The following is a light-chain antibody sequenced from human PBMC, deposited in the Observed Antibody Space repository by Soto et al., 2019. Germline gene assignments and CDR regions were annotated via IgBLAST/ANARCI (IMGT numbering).Light chain of an antibody. J-gene: IGKJ3*01. Sequence: DILMTQSPSTLSASVGDRVTITCRASQTINSYLNWYQQTPGKAPKLLIYAASTLQSGVPSRFSGSDSGTDFTLTISSLQPEDFATYYFQQSYKTLPFTFGPGTKVDIK. V-gene: IGKV1-39*01. CDR2: AAS. CDR1: QTINSY. CDR3: QQSYKTLPFT.